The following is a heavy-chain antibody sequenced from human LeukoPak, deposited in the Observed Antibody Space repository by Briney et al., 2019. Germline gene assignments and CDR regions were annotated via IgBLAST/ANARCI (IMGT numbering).Heavy chain of an antibody. V-gene: IGHV4-59*08. J-gene: IGHJ4*02. CDR3: ARVGVTYYYDSSGALDY. Sequence: SETLSLTCTVSGGSISNSYWSWIRQPPGKGLEWIGYIYYSGSTNYNPSLKSRVTISVGTSKNQFSLKLSSVTAADTAVYYCARVGVTYYYDSSGALDYWGQGTLVTVSS. CDR1: GGSISNSY. CDR2: IYYSGST. D-gene: IGHD3-22*01.